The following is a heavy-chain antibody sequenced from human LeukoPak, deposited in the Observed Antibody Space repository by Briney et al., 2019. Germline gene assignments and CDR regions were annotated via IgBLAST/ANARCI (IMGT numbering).Heavy chain of an antibody. Sequence: PGRSLRLSCAASGFTFSSYGMHWVRQAPGKGLEWVAVIWYDGSNKYYADSVKGRFTISRDNSKNTLYLQMNSLRAEDTAVYYCARDPPHYDCSGYYPPHFDYWGQGTLVTVSS. CDR1: GFTFSSYG. CDR3: ARDPPHYDCSGYYPPHFDY. CDR2: IWYDGSNK. J-gene: IGHJ4*02. V-gene: IGHV3-33*01. D-gene: IGHD3-22*01.